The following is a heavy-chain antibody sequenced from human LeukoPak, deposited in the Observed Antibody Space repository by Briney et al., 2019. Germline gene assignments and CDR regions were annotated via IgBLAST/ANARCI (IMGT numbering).Heavy chain of an antibody. D-gene: IGHD3-10*01. J-gene: IGHJ6*03. CDR2: ISGSGGST. Sequence: PGGSLRLSCAASGFTLSSYAMSWVRQAPGKGLEWVSAISGSGGSTYYADSVKGRFTISRDNSKNTLYLQMNSLRAEDTAVYYCAKDLKVRGVRYYYMDVWGKGTTVTVSS. V-gene: IGHV3-23*01. CDR1: GFTLSSYA. CDR3: AKDLKVRGVRYYYMDV.